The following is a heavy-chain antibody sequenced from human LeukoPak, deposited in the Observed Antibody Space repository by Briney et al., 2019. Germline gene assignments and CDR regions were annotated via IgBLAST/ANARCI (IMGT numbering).Heavy chain of an antibody. D-gene: IGHD3-10*01. CDR2: IYYSGST. CDR1: GGSISSSSYY. CDR3: ARRLGEYVNY. V-gene: IGHV4-39*07. Sequence: SETLSLTCTVSGGSISSSSYYWGWIRQPPGKGLEWIGSIYYSGSTYYNPSLKSRVTISVDTSKNQFSLKLSSVTAADTAVYYCARRLGEYVNYWGQGTLVTVSS. J-gene: IGHJ4*02.